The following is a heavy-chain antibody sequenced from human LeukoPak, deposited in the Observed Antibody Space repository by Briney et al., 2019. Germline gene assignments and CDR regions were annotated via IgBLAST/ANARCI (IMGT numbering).Heavy chain of an antibody. J-gene: IGHJ4*02. D-gene: IGHD5-12*01. Sequence: SETLSLTCAVYGGSFSGYYWSWIRQPPGKGLEWIGEINHSGSTNYNPSLKSRVTISVDTSKNRFSLKLSSVTAADTAVYYCASLGGYVRDWGQGTLVTVSS. CDR3: ASLGGYVRD. V-gene: IGHV4-34*01. CDR1: GGSFSGYY. CDR2: INHSGST.